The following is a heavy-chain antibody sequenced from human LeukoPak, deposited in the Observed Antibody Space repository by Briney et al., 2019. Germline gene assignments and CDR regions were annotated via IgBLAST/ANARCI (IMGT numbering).Heavy chain of an antibody. CDR3: ARGYSPTLRTTGNDF. D-gene: IGHD1-1*01. CDR2: MNPYSANT. Sequence: ASVKVSCKASGYTFTSHDINWVRQATGRGLEWMGWMNPYSANTGYAQKFQGRVTMTRDTSINTAYMELHSLRSEDTAVYYCARGYSPTLRTTGNDFWGQGTLVTVSS. V-gene: IGHV1-8*01. J-gene: IGHJ4*02. CDR1: GYTFTSHD.